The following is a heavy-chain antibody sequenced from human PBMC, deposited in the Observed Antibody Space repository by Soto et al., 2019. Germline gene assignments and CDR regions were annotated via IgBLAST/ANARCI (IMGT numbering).Heavy chain of an antibody. Sequence: QVQLQESGPGLVKPSQTLSLTCSVSGESISSGGYYWSWIRHHPGKGLEWIGYIYYSESAYYNPSLKSCVTITMDTSKNHFAMRLSSVTAADTAVYYCARASSSSSAADYWGQGTLATVSS. V-gene: IGHV4-31*03. J-gene: IGHJ4*02. CDR1: GESISSGGYY. D-gene: IGHD6-6*01. CDR3: ARASSSSSAADY. CDR2: IYYSESA.